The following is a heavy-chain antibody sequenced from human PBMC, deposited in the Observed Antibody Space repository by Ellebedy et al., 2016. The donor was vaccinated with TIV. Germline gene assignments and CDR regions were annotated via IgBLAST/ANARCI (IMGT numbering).Heavy chain of an antibody. J-gene: IGHJ6*02. Sequence: MPGGSLRLSCTVSGGSIISHSYYWGWIRQPPGRGLEWIGSVSYTGTTYYTPSLKGRVTLSVDTSKNQFSLKLNSVTAADTAVYYCASVNLDCTGTACYYYYYYGMDVWGQGTTVTVSS. CDR1: GGSIISHSYY. V-gene: IGHV4-39*07. D-gene: IGHD1-1*01. CDR2: VSYTGTT. CDR3: ASVNLDCTGTACYYYYYYGMDV.